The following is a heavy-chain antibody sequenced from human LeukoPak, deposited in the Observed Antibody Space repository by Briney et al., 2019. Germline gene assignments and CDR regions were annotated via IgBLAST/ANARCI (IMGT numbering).Heavy chain of an antibody. J-gene: IGHJ4*02. V-gene: IGHV3-23*01. D-gene: IGHD5-12*01. CDR3: ATGAGYSGHDLSSYFDY. CDR1: EFTFSSYA. CDR2: ISGGAGGT. Sequence: GGSLRLSCAASEFTFSSYAMSWVRQAPGKGLEWVSAISGGAGGTYYADYVNGRFTTSRNNTKNTLYLLMHSLRAEDTAVYYCATGAGYSGHDLSSYFDYWGQGILVTVPS.